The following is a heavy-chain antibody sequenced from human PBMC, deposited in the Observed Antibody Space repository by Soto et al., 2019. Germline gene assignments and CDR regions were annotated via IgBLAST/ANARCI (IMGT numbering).Heavy chain of an antibody. V-gene: IGHV4-34*01. CDR1: GGSFSGFY. J-gene: IGHJ4*02. CDR3: ARGRYNWNY. D-gene: IGHD1-20*01. CDR2: INHSGGT. Sequence: PSETLSLTCAVYGGSFSGFYWSWIRQPPGKGLEWIGEINHSGGTNYNPSLKSRVTISVDTSKNQFSLKLSSVTAADTAVYYCARGRYNWNYWGQGTLVTGSS.